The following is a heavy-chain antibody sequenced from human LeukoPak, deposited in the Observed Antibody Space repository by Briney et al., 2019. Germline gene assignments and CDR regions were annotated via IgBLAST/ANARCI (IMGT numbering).Heavy chain of an antibody. V-gene: IGHV4-59*08. D-gene: IGHD3-22*01. Sequence: PSETLSLTCTVSGGSISSYYWSWVRQPPGKGLEWIGYISYSGSTNYNPSLKSRVTISVETSQNQFSLKLSSVTAADTAMYYCARHLYESRGQTSFDYWGQGTLVTVSS. CDR1: GGSISSYY. CDR3: ARHLYESRGQTSFDY. J-gene: IGHJ4*02. CDR2: ISYSGST.